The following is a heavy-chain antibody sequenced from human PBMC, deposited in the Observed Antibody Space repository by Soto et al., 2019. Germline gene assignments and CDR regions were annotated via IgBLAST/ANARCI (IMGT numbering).Heavy chain of an antibody. V-gene: IGHV4-59*08. J-gene: IGHJ6*02. CDR3: ARQGFGALHGXVDV. CDR2: VHDSWGP. Sequence: PSETLSLTCTVSGGSISSYYWSWIRQTPGKGLEWIGYVHDSWGPNYNPSLKSRVAISLDTSKSQFSLKLTSVTATDTAVYYCARQGFGALHGXVDVWGQGTTVTVSS. D-gene: IGHD3-10*01. CDR1: GGSISSYY.